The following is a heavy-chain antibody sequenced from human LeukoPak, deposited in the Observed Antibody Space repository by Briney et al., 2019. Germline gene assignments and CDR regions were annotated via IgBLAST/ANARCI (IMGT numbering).Heavy chain of an antibody. CDR2: INHSGST. V-gene: IGHV4-34*01. CDR1: GGSFSGYY. Sequence: SETPSLTCAVYGGSFSGYYWSWIRQPPGKGLEWIGEINHSGSTNYNPSLKSRVTISVDTSKNQFSLKLSSVTAADTAVYYCARKGPSVRYYYYYMDVWGKGTTVTVSS. J-gene: IGHJ6*03. CDR3: ARKGPSVRYYYYYMDV. D-gene: IGHD3-10*01.